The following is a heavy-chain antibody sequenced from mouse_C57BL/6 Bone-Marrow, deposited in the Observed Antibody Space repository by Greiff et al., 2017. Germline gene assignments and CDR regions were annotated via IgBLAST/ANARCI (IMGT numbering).Heavy chain of an antibody. Sequence: LQQSGASVKISCKASGYAFSSYWMNWVKQRPGKGLEWIGQIYPGDGDTNYNGKFKGKATLTADKSSSTAYMQLSSLTSEDSAVYFCARGIRTHWGQGTTLTVSS. CDR2: IYPGDGDT. CDR1: GYAFSSYW. CDR3: ARGIRTH. J-gene: IGHJ2*01. V-gene: IGHV1-80*01.